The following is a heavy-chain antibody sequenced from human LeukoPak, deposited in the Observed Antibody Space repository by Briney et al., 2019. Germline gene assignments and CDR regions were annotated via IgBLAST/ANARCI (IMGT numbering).Heavy chain of an antibody. CDR3: AKDLLYSSSWYHYYYYYGMDV. CDR2: ISYDGSNK. J-gene: IGHJ6*02. Sequence: GGSLRLSCAASGLTFSSHWMHWVRQAPGKGLEWVAVISYDGSNKYYADSVKGRFTISRDNSKNTLYLQMSSLRAEDTAVYYCAKDLLYSSSWYHYYYYYGMDVWGQGTTVTVSS. D-gene: IGHD6-13*01. V-gene: IGHV3-30*18. CDR1: GLTFSSHW.